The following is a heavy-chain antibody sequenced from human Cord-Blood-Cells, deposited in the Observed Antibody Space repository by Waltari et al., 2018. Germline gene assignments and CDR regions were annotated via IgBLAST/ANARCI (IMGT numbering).Heavy chain of an antibody. V-gene: IGHV1-3*01. D-gene: IGHD2-21*01. CDR1: GYTFTSYA. CDR3: ARGHIVVVIARYFDL. Sequence: QVQLVQSGAEVKKPGASVKVSCKASGYTFTSYAMHWVRQAPGQRLEWMGWINAGNGNTKYSQKFQGRVTITRDTSASTAYMELSSLRSEDTAVYYCARGHIVVVIARYFDLCGRGTLVTVSS. CDR2: INAGNGNT. J-gene: IGHJ2*01.